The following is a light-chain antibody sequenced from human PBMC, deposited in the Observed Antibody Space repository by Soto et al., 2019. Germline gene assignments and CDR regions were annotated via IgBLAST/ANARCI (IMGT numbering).Light chain of an antibody. CDR3: CSYTGSSALV. V-gene: IGLV2-14*01. Sequence: QSALTQPASVSGSPGQSITISCTGTSSDVGAYNSVSWYQQHPGKAPKLMIYDVSNRPSGVSNRFSGSKSGNTASLAISGLQAEDEADYYCCSYTGSSALVFGGGTKLTVL. J-gene: IGLJ2*01. CDR2: DVS. CDR1: SSDVGAYNS.